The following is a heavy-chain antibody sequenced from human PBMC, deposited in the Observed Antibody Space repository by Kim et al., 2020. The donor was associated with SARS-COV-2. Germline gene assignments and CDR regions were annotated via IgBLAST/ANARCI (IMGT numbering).Heavy chain of an antibody. D-gene: IGHD3-16*01. V-gene: IGHV3-43*01. CDR3: AKDQAGGLDY. Sequence: GGSLRLSCAASGFTFDDYTMHWVRQAPGKGLEWVSLISWDGGSTYYADSVKGRFTISRDNSKNSLYLQMNSLRTEDTALYYCAKDQAGGLDYWGQGTLVTVSS. CDR1: GFTFDDYT. CDR2: ISWDGGST. J-gene: IGHJ4*02.